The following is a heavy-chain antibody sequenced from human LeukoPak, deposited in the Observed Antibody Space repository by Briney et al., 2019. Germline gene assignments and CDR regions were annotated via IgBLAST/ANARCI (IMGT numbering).Heavy chain of an antibody. V-gene: IGHV4-59*08. Sequence: SETLSLTCTVSGGSISSYYWSWIRQPPGKGLEWIGYIYYSGSTNYNPSLKSRVTISVDTSKNQFSLKLSSVTAADTAVYYCARVVIFGVVIGGGPHDYWGQGTLVTVSS. CDR1: GGSISSYY. CDR3: ARVVIFGVVIGGGPHDY. CDR2: IYYSGST. D-gene: IGHD3-3*01. J-gene: IGHJ4*02.